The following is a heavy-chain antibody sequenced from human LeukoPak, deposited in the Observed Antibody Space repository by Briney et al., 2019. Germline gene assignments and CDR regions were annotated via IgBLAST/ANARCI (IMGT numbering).Heavy chain of an antibody. Sequence: ASVKVSCKASGYTFTGYYLHWVRQAPAQGLEWMGGINPHSGGTHYAQQFQGSVTMARDTSISTAYMELSGLRYDDTAVYYCARDGVCSSTSCQSFDYWGQGTLVTVSS. CDR1: GYTFTGYY. J-gene: IGHJ4*02. V-gene: IGHV1-2*02. CDR3: ARDGVCSSTSCQSFDY. D-gene: IGHD2-2*01. CDR2: INPHSGGT.